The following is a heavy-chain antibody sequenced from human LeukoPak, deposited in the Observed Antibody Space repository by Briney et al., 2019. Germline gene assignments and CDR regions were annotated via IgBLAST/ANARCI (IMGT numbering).Heavy chain of an antibody. V-gene: IGHV3-23*01. CDR1: GFTFSRYV. CDR3: AKEQWGE. J-gene: IGHJ4*02. D-gene: IGHD6-19*01. Sequence: PGGSLRLSCAASGFTFSRYVMTWVRQAPGKGLEWVSSISDSGGSTYYADSVKGRFTISRDNSKNTLYLQMNTLRADDTAVYYCAKEQWGEWGQGTLVTVSS. CDR2: ISDSGGST.